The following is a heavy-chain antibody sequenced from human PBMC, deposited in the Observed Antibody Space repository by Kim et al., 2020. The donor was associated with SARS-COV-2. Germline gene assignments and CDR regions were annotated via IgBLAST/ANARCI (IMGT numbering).Heavy chain of an antibody. CDR3: ARLVGFGEFGMDV. CDR2: IYYSGST. V-gene: IGHV4-39*01. CDR1: GGSISSSSYY. J-gene: IGHJ6*02. D-gene: IGHD3-10*01. Sequence: SETLSLTCTVSGGSISSSSYYWGWIRQPPGKGLEWIGSIYYSGSTYYNPSLKSRVTISVDTSKNQFSLKLSSVTAADTAVYYCARLVGFGEFGMDVWGQGTTVTVSS.